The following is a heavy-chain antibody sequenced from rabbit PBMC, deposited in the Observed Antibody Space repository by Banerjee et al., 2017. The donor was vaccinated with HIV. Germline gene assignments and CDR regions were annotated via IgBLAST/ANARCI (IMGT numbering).Heavy chain of an antibody. V-gene: IGHV1S45*01. CDR2: IYGGSSNDT. CDR1: GFTISSNYW. Sequence: QEHLEESGGDLVKPEGSLTLTCKAAGFTISSNYWINWVRQAPGKGLEWIACIYGGSSNDTYYATWAKGRFTISKASSTTVTLQMTSLTAADTATYFCARDTYYRHGDAGSGYAIPRFTLWGPGTLVTVS. D-gene: IGHD6-1*01. J-gene: IGHJ4*01. CDR3: ARDTYYRHGDAGSGYAIPRFTL.